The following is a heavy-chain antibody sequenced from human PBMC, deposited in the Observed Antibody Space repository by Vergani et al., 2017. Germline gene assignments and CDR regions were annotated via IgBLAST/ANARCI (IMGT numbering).Heavy chain of an antibody. CDR3: AKDRQQQLGFDY. V-gene: IGHV3-30*02. J-gene: IGHJ4*02. Sequence: QVQLVESGGGVVQPGGSLRHSCAASGFTFSSYGMHWVRQAPGKGLEWVAFIRYDGSNKYYADSVKGRFTISRDNSKNTLYLQMNSLRAEDTAVYYCAKDRQQQLGFDYWGQGTLVTVSS. CDR1: GFTFSSYG. D-gene: IGHD6-13*01. CDR2: IRYDGSNK.